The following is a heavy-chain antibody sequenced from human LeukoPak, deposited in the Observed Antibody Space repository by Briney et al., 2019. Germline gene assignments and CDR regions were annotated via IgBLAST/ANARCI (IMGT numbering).Heavy chain of an antibody. CDR3: ARVKRGSGSYYYDY. J-gene: IGHJ4*02. CDR1: GYSISSGYS. CDR2: IYHSGST. V-gene: IGHV4-30-2*01. Sequence: SETLSLTCTVSGYSISSGYSWSWIRQPPGKGLEWIGYIYHSGSTYYNPSLKSRVTISVDRSKNQFSLKLSSVTAADTAVYYCARVKRGSGSYYYDYWGQGTLVTVSS. D-gene: IGHD3-10*01.